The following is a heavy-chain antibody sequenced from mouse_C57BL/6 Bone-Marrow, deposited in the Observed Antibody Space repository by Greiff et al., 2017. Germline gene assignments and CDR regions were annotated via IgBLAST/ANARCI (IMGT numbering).Heavy chain of an antibody. D-gene: IGHD3-2*02. V-gene: IGHV2-9-1*01. CDR2: IWTGGGT. Sequence: VQRVESGPGLVAPSQSLSITCTVSGFSLTSYAISWVRQPPGKGLAWLGVIWTGGGTNYNSALKSRLSISIDNSKSHVFLKMNSQQTDDTARYYCARKTAQATCYFDYWGQGTTLTVSS. CDR1: GFSLTSYA. J-gene: IGHJ2*01. CDR3: ARKTAQATCYFDY.